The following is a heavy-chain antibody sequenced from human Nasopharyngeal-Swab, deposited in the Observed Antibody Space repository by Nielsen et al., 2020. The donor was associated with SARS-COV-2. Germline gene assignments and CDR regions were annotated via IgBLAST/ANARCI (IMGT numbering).Heavy chain of an antibody. CDR2: VFYTGT. V-gene: IGHV4-39*07. Sequence: WLGQAQVKGIQWIETVFYTGTYCNPSLKSRVTMSVDTSKNQFSLKLTSVTAADTSVYYCVRDESGDYLGLPIDSWGQGTLVTVSS. CDR3: VRDESGDYLGLPIDS. D-gene: IGHD4-17*01. J-gene: IGHJ4*02.